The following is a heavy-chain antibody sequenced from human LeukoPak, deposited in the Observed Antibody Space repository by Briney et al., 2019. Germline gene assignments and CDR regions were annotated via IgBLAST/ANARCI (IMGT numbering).Heavy chain of an antibody. CDR1: GGSISSYF. Sequence: PSETLSLTCTVSGGSISSYFWIWIRQPPGKGLEYIGYMYPSGSTDYNPSLKSRVAVSVDTSKNQFSLKLRSVTAADTAVYYCARLIWSLYYFDSWGQGALVTVSS. CDR3: ARLIWSLYYFDS. J-gene: IGHJ4*02. V-gene: IGHV4-59*08. D-gene: IGHD1-1*01. CDR2: MYPSGST.